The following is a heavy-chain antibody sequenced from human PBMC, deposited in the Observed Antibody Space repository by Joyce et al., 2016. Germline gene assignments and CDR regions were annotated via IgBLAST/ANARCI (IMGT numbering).Heavy chain of an antibody. CDR1: GYTFTGHT. V-gene: IGHV1-3*01. CDR3: ARGSSALTYFDF. D-gene: IGHD3-10*01. Sequence: QVQLVQSGAEVEKPGDSVKVSCKASGYTFTGHTIHWVRQAPGQSLEWMGWVNAGNGNTRFSQKVQGRVTVSRDTAANTAYMEVSSLRSEDTAVYYCARGSSALTYFDFWGQGTLVTVSS. J-gene: IGHJ4*02. CDR2: VNAGNGNT.